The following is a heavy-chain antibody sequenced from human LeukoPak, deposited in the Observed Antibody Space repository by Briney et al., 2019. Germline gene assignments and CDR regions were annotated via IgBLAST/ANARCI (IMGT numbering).Heavy chain of an antibody. Sequence: PGRSLRLSCAASGFTFSSYGMHWVRQAPGKGLEWVAVIWYDGSNKYYADSVKGRFTISRDNSKNTLDLQMNSLRAEDTAVYYCARDLDIVATIGYWGQGTLVTVSS. CDR1: GFTFSSYG. D-gene: IGHD5-12*01. CDR2: IWYDGSNK. J-gene: IGHJ4*02. V-gene: IGHV3-33*01. CDR3: ARDLDIVATIGY.